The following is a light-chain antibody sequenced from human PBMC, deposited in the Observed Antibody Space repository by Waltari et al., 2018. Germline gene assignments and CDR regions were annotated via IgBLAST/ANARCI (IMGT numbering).Light chain of an antibody. Sequence: QLLLTQSPSPPASLGASVKLTCTVTRAHSIYAIASPQQHPHKGPRYLMKVNSDGSHTKGAGIPVRVSGSSSGAERYLFISSLQSEDEADYYCQTGGFGIGVFGGGTKLTVL. V-gene: IGLV4-69*01. CDR1: RAHSIYA. CDR3: QTGGFGIGV. CDR2: VNSDGSH. J-gene: IGLJ3*02.